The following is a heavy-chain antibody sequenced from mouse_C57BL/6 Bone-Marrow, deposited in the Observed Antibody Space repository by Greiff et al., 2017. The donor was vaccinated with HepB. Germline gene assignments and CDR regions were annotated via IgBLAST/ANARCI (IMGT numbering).Heavy chain of an antibody. Sequence: EVKLMESGPGLVKPSQSLSLTCSVTGYSITSGYYWNWIRQFPGNKLEWMGYISYDGSNNYNPSLKNRISITRDTSKNQFFLKLNSVTTEDTATYYCAVDSFYAMDYWGQGTSVTVSS. V-gene: IGHV3-6*01. CDR2: ISYDGSN. CDR1: GYSITSGYY. CDR3: AVDSFYAMDY. J-gene: IGHJ4*01.